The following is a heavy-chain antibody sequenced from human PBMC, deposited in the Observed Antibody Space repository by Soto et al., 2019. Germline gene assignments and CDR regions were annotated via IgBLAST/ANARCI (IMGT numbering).Heavy chain of an antibody. D-gene: IGHD5-12*01. Sequence: ESGGGVVQPGRSLRLSCAASGFTFSSYAMHWVRQAPGKGLEWVAVISYDGSNKYYADSVKGRFTISRDNSKNTLYLQMNSLRAEDTAVYYCARDRVATRAYYYYGMDVWGQGTTVTVSS. J-gene: IGHJ6*02. CDR2: ISYDGSNK. V-gene: IGHV3-30-3*01. CDR1: GFTFSSYA. CDR3: ARDRVATRAYYYYGMDV.